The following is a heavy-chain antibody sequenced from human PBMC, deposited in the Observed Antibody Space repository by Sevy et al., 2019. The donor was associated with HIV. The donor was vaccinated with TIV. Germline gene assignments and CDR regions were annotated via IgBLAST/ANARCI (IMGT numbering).Heavy chain of an antibody. Sequence: GGSLRLSCAASGFTFSSYPMHWVRQAPGKGLEWVSFISFDGTDKYYADSVKGRFTITRDNSKNTLFLQMNSVRAEETAFYYCVRETTMLPRGAFDFWGQGTMVTVSS. J-gene: IGHJ3*01. D-gene: IGHD3-10*01. V-gene: IGHV3-30-3*01. CDR2: ISFDGTDK. CDR1: GFTFSSYP. CDR3: VRETTMLPRGAFDF.